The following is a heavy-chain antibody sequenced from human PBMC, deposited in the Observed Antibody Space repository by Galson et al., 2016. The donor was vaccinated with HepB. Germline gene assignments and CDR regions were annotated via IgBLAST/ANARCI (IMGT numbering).Heavy chain of an antibody. D-gene: IGHD5-24*01. V-gene: IGHV1-3*01. CDR3: ARYGFRDGWLFDY. CDR1: GYIFTSYA. CDR2: INPGDGNT. Sequence: SVKVSCKASGYIFTSYAMQWVRQAPGQRLEWMGWINPGDGNTKYSQKFQGRVTITIDTSASTAYMELSSLRSEDTAIYYCARYGFRDGWLFDYWGQGTLVTVSS. J-gene: IGHJ4*02.